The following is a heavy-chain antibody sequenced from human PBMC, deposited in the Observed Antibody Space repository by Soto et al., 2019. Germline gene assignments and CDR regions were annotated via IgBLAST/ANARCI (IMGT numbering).Heavy chain of an antibody. V-gene: IGHV3-49*04. CDR1: GFTFGDYA. Sequence: GVLRLSCTASGFTFGDYAMSWVRQAPGKGLEWISFIRNKAYRATTKYAASVRGRFTISRDDSKSIAYLQMNSLKPEDTALYSCPRGDMALNDYWGQGTLVTVSS. J-gene: IGHJ4*02. CDR3: PRGDMALNDY. CDR2: IRNKAYRATT. D-gene: IGHD2-15*01.